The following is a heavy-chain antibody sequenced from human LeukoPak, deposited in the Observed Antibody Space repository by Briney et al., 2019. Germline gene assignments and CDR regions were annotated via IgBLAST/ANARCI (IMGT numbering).Heavy chain of an antibody. V-gene: IGHV1-18*01. Sequence: ASVKVSCKASGYTFTSYGIIWVRQAPGQGLEWMGWISAYSGNTNYAQNLQSRVTMTTDTSTSTAYMEVRSLRSDVTAVYYCARDYGSGSYRSDYWGQGTLVTVSS. J-gene: IGHJ4*02. CDR3: ARDYGSGSYRSDY. D-gene: IGHD3-10*01. CDR1: GYTFTSYG. CDR2: ISAYSGNT.